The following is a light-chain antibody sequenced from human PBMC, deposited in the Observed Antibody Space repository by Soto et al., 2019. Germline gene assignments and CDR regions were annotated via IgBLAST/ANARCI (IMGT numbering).Light chain of an antibody. CDR2: DNN. V-gene: IGLV1-51*01. CDR1: SSNIGNTY. Sequence: QSVLTQPPSVSAAPGQKVTISCSGSSSNIGNTYVSWYQQLPGTAPKLLIYDNNKRPSGIPDRFSDSKSGTSATLAITGPQTGDEADYYCGTWDSSLSAYVFGTGTKVTVL. J-gene: IGLJ1*01. CDR3: GTWDSSLSAYV.